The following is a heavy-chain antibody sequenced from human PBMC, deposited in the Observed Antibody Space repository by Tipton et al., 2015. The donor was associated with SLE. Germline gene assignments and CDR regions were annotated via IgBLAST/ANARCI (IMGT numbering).Heavy chain of an antibody. CDR2: VFYRGVT. D-gene: IGHD4-17*01. Sequence: GLVKPSETLSLTCSVSGDSVTNGNYYWGWIRQPPWQGLEWIGSVFYRGVTYYNPSLESRVTVSVDTSKNQFSLRLSSVTAADTAVYYCARRVWDYGDSYYFDVWGPGTLVTVSS. CDR1: GDSVTNGNYY. V-gene: IGHV4-39*07. J-gene: IGHJ4*02. CDR3: ARRVWDYGDSYYFDV.